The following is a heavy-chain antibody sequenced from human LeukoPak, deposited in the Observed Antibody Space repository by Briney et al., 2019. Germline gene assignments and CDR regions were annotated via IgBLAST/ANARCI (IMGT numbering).Heavy chain of an antibody. CDR1: GYTFTSYD. Sequence: ASVKVSCKVSGYTFTSYDFNWVRQATGQRPEWMGWMSPNSGDTGYAQKFQDRVTMTRSTSISTAYMELSSLRSDDTAVYYCARGPPNWGYDYWGPGTLVTVSS. J-gene: IGHJ4*02. D-gene: IGHD7-27*01. V-gene: IGHV1-8*01. CDR3: ARGPPNWGYDY. CDR2: MSPNSGDT.